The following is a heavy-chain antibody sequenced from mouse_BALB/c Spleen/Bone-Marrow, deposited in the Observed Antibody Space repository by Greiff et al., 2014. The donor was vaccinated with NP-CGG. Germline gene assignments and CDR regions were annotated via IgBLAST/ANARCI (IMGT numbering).Heavy chain of an antibody. D-gene: IGHD1-2*01. J-gene: IGHJ2*01. CDR3: ARDYYGFLDY. V-gene: IGHV2-9*02. CDR1: GFSLTSYG. Sequence: QVQVVESGPGLVAPSQSLSITCTVSGFSLTSYGVHWVRPPPGKGLEWLGVIWAGGSTNYNSTLMSRLSISKDNSKSQVFLKMNRLQTDDTAMYYCARDYYGFLDYWGQGTTRTVSS. CDR2: IWAGGST.